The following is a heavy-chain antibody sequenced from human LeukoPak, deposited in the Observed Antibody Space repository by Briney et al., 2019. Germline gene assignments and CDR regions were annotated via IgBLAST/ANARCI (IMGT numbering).Heavy chain of an antibody. CDR2: INPNSGGT. D-gene: IGHD2-15*01. Sequence: ASVKVSCKASGYSFTDKYTHWVRQAPGQGLEWMGWINPNSGGTNYAQKFQGRVTMTTDTSMSTAYMELSRLTSDDTAVYYCARGYCSGGSCYSYYYYNYTDVWGKGTTVTVSS. J-gene: IGHJ6*03. V-gene: IGHV1-2*02. CDR1: GYSFTDKY. CDR3: ARGYCSGGSCYSYYYYNYTDV.